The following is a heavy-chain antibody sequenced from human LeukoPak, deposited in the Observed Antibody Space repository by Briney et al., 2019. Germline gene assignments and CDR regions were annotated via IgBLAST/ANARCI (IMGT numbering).Heavy chain of an antibody. CDR2: INTNTGNP. Sequence: ASVKVSCKASGYTFTSYDINWVRQATGQGLGWMGWINTNTGNPTCAQGFTGRFVFSLDTSVSTAYLQISSLKAEDTAVYYCARLPYYYDSSGYALIDYWGQGTLVTVSS. V-gene: IGHV7-4-1*02. D-gene: IGHD3-22*01. CDR3: ARLPYYYDSSGYALIDY. CDR1: GYTFTSYD. J-gene: IGHJ4*02.